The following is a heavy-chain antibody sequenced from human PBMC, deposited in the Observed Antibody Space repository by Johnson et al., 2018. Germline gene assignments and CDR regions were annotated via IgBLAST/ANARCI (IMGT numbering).Heavy chain of an antibody. Sequence: VQLQESGGGVVQPGRSLRLSCAASGFTFSSSAMHWVRQAPGKGLEWVSYISASGGTIYYADSVKGRCTISRDNAKNSLYLQMNSLRAEDTAVYYWARDPPYHNWNDRYMDVWGKGTTVTVSS. CDR3: ARDPPYHNWNDRYMDV. CDR1: GFTFSSSA. J-gene: IGHJ6*03. V-gene: IGHV3-48*01. D-gene: IGHD1-20*01. CDR2: ISASGGTI.